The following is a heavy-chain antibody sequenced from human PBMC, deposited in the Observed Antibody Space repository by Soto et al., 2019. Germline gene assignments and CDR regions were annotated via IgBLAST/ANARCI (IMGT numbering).Heavy chain of an antibody. Sequence: GGSLRLSCAASGFSFSSYAMSWFRQAPGKRLEWVSAISGSGGSTYYADSVKGRFTISRDNSKNTLYLQMNSLRAEDTAVYYCAKDYYDSSGYYHDAFDIWGQGTRVIFSS. CDR3: AKDYYDSSGYYHDAFDI. D-gene: IGHD3-22*01. CDR2: ISGSGGST. CDR1: GFSFSSYA. V-gene: IGHV3-23*01. J-gene: IGHJ3*02.